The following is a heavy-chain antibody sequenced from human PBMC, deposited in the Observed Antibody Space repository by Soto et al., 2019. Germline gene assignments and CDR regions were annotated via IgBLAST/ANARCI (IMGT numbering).Heavy chain of an antibody. J-gene: IGHJ6*02. CDR3: ARQGGMDV. CDR2: ISDSSNTI. Sequence: PGGSLRLSCAASGFTFGSYKMNWVRQAPGKGLDWISFISDSSNTIYYADSVKGRFIISRDNAKHSLYLHMNSLRDEDTAVYYCARQGGMDVWGQGTTVTVSS. V-gene: IGHV3-48*02. CDR1: GFTFGSYK.